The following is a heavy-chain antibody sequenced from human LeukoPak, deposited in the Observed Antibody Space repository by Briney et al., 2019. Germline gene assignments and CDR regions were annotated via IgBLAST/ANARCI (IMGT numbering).Heavy chain of an antibody. CDR2: IKPSSGGT. Sequence: ASVKVSCKASGYTFTGYYIHWVRQAPGQGLEWMGWIKPSSGGTNYAQNFQGRLTMTRDTTINTAYIELSRLRSDDTAVYYCARDFMVRGPMDVWGKGTTVTVSS. D-gene: IGHD3-10*01. CDR3: ARDFMVRGPMDV. CDR1: GYTFTGYY. V-gene: IGHV1-2*02. J-gene: IGHJ6*03.